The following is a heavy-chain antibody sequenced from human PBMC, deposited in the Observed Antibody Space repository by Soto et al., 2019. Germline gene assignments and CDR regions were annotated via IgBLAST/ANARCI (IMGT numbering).Heavy chain of an antibody. J-gene: IGHJ6*02. CDR1: CYTFTSYG. Sequence: SVKVSFKASCYTFTSYGISWVRQAPGQGLEWMGWISAYNGNTNYAQKLQGRVTMTTDTSTSTAYMELRSLRSDDTAVYYCARDVKLGTLYYYYGMDVWGQGTTVTVSS. V-gene: IGHV1-18*04. CDR3: ARDVKLGTLYYYYGMDV. CDR2: ISAYNGNT. D-gene: IGHD7-27*01.